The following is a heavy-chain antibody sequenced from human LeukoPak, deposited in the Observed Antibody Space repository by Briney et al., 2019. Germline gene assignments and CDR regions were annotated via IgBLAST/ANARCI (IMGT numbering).Heavy chain of an antibody. CDR3: ARGHYDNREENWFDP. V-gene: IGHV4-39*07. D-gene: IGHD3-9*01. J-gene: IGHJ5*02. Sequence: PSETLSLTCTVSGGSISSSSYYWGWIRQPPGKGLEWIGSIYYSGSTYYNPPLKSRITISLDTSKNQFSLKLSSVTAADTAVYYCARGHYDNREENWFDPWGQGTLVTVSS. CDR2: IYYSGST. CDR1: GGSISSSSYY.